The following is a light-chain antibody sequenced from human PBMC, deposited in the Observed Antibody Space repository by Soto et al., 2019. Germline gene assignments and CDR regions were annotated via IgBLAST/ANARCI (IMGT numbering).Light chain of an antibody. V-gene: IGLV1-44*01. CDR2: SNH. Sequence: QSALTQPPSASGTPGQRVTISCSGSSSNIGSNTVNWYQQLPGTAPKLLIYSNHHRPSGVPDRFSGSKSGTSASLAISGLQSEHEADYYCAACDDSLNGYVFGTGTKVTVL. CDR1: SSNIGSNT. J-gene: IGLJ1*01. CDR3: AACDDSLNGYV.